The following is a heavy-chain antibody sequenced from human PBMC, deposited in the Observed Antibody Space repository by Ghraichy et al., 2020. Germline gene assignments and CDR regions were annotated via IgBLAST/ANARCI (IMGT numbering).Heavy chain of an antibody. D-gene: IGHD6-13*01. CDR2: ISGSGGST. V-gene: IGHV3-23*01. J-gene: IGHJ4*02. CDR3: AKSPPSSSSWHYFDY. Sequence: GESLNISCAASGFTFSSYAMSWVRQAPGKGLEWVSAISGSGGSTYYADSVKGRFTISRDNSKNTLYLQMNSLRAEDTAVYYCAKSPPSSSSWHYFDYWGQGTLVTVSS. CDR1: GFTFSSYA.